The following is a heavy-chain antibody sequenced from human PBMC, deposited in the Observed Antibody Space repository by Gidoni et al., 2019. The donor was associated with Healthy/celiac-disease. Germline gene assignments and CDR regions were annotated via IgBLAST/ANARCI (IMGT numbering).Heavy chain of an antibody. Sequence: VQLVQSGAEVKKPGSSVKVSCKASGGTFSSYAISWVRQAPGQGLEWMGGIIPIFGTANYAQKFQGRVTITADESTSTAYMELSSLRSEDTAVYYCARPPYYYGSGSYEDAFDIWGQGTMVTVSS. CDR1: GGTFSSYA. CDR3: ARPPYYYGSGSYEDAFDI. D-gene: IGHD3-10*01. V-gene: IGHV1-69*01. CDR2: IIPIFGTA. J-gene: IGHJ3*02.